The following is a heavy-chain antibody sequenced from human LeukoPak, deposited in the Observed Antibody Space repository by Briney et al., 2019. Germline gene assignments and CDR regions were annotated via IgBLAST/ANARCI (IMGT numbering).Heavy chain of an antibody. CDR2: ISSSGSTI. V-gene: IGHV3-48*03. CDR1: GFTFSSYE. Sequence: GGSLRLSCAASGFTFSSYEMNWVRQAPGKGLEWVSYISSSGSTIYYADSVKGRFTISRDNAKNSLYLQMNSLRAEDTAVYYCARGVVGATKAFDIWGQGTMVTVSS. CDR3: ARGVVGATKAFDI. J-gene: IGHJ3*02. D-gene: IGHD1-26*01.